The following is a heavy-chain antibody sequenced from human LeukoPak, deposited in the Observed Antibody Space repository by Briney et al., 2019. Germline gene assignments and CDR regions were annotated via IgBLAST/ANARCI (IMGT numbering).Heavy chain of an antibody. J-gene: IGHJ3*02. CDR2: IYYSGST. D-gene: IGHD3-22*01. CDR1: GGSISTYY. CDR3: ARVYYYDSSGYYHDAFDI. Sequence: SETLSLTCTVSGGSISTYYWSWIRQPPGKGLEWIGYIYYSGSTNYNPSLKSRVTISVDTSKNQFSLKLSSVTAADTAVYYCARVYYYDSSGYYHDAFDIWGQGTMVTVSS. V-gene: IGHV4-59*01.